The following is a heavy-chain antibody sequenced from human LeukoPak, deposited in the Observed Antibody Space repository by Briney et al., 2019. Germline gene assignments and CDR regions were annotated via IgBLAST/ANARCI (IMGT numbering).Heavy chain of an antibody. CDR2: IYYSGST. CDR1: GGSISSSSYY. V-gene: IGHV4-39*01. Sequence: SETLSLTCTVSGGSISSSSYYWGWIRQPPGKGLEWIGSIYYSGSTYYNPSLKSRVTISVDTSKNQFSLKLSSMTAADTAVYYYARSNWNYVYYYYYYMDVWGKGTTVTVSS. CDR3: ARSNWNYVYYYYYYMDV. D-gene: IGHD1-7*01. J-gene: IGHJ6*03.